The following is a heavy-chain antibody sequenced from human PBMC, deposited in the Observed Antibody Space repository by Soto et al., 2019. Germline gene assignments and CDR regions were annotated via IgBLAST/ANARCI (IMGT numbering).Heavy chain of an antibody. Sequence: PSATMSPCYTFADTFISSNTYYWARIPRPPGKGLDWIGIIYYSGSTYYNPTPKSRVTISVDTTKNQFSLKLSALTAADTAVYYCARRRVAAAGFLYYYYGMDVWGQGTTVTVSS. CDR2: IYYSGST. D-gene: IGHD6-13*01. CDR3: ARRRVAAAGFLYYYYGMDV. J-gene: IGHJ6*02. V-gene: IGHV4-39*01. CDR1: DTFISSNTYY.